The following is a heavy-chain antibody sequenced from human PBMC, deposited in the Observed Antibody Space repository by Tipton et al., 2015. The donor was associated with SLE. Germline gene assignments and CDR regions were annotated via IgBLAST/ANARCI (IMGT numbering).Heavy chain of an antibody. D-gene: IGHD5-12*01. CDR1: GGSISSYY. J-gene: IGHJ4*02. CDR2: IYTSGST. V-gene: IGHV4-4*08. CDR3: ASYSGYDSLFDY. Sequence: TLSLTCTVSGGSISSYYWSWIRQPPGKGLEWIGYIYTSGSTNYNPSLNSRVTISVDTSKNQFSLKLSSVTAADTAVYYCASYSGYDSLFDYWGQGTLVTVSS.